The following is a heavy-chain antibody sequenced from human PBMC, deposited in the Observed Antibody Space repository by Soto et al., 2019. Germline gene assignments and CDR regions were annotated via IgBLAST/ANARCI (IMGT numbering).Heavy chain of an antibody. J-gene: IGHJ4*02. D-gene: IGHD6-6*01. CDR2: IYWDDDK. CDR3: AHRRPYSNSPEYFFDY. Sequence: QITLKESGPTLVKPTQTLTLTCTFSGFSLSTSGVDVGWIRQPPGKALEWLALIYWDDDKRYKPSLKSRLTITKATTRSXVVLTMTNMDPPDTATYYCAHRRPYSNSPEYFFDYWGQGTLVTVSS. V-gene: IGHV2-5*02. CDR1: GFSLSTSGVD.